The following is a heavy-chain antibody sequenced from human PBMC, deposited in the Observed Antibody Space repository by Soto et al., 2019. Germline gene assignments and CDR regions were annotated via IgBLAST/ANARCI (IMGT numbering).Heavy chain of an antibody. CDR3: AREQIGPLDAFDI. Sequence: GGSLRLSCAASGFTVSSNYMSWVRQAPGKGLEWVSVIYSGGSTYYADSVKGRFTISRDNSKNTMYLQMNSLRAEDTAVYYCAREQIGPLDAFDIWGQGTMVTVSS. V-gene: IGHV3-53*01. CDR1: GFTVSSNY. J-gene: IGHJ3*02. CDR2: IYSGGST.